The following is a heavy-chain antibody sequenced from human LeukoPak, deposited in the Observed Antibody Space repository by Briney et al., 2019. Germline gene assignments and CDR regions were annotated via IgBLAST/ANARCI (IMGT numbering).Heavy chain of an antibody. CDR2: ISYDGSNK. V-gene: IGHV3-30*04. Sequence: PGGSLRLSRAASGFTFSSYAMHWVRQAPGKGLEWVAVISYDGSNKYYADSVKGRFTISRDNSKNTLYLQMNSLRAEDTAVYYCARSPSLLYGMDVWGQGTTVTVSS. CDR3: ARSPSLLYGMDV. CDR1: GFTFSSYA. J-gene: IGHJ6*02.